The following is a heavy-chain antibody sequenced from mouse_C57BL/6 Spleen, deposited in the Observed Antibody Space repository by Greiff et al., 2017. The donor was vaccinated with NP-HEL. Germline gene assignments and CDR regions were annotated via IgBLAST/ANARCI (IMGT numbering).Heavy chain of an antibody. CDR3: ARYYGLYFDY. D-gene: IGHD1-1*01. CDR1: GYTFTSYW. V-gene: IGHV1-61*01. J-gene: IGHJ2*01. Sequence: QVQLQQPGAELVRPGSSVKLSCKASGYTFTSYWMDWVKQRPGQGLEWIGNIYPSDSETHYNQKFKDKATLTVDKSSSTAYMQLSSLTSEDSAVYYCARYYGLYFDYWGQGTTLTVSS. CDR2: IYPSDSET.